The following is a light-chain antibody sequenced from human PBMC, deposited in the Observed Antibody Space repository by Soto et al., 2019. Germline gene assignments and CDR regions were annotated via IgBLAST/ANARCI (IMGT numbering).Light chain of an antibody. V-gene: IGLV2-14*01. Sequence: QSVLTQPASVSGSPGQSITISCTGTSSDVGGYNYVSWYQQHPGKAPKLMIYAVSNRPSGVSNRFSGSKSGNTASLTISGLQAEDEADYYCSSYTSSSTLGVFGGGNKLTVL. CDR1: SSDVGGYNY. CDR3: SSYTSSSTLGV. J-gene: IGLJ2*01. CDR2: AVS.